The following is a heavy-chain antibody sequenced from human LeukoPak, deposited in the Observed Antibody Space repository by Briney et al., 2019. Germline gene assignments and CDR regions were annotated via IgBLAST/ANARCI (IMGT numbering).Heavy chain of an antibody. CDR2: IRYDGSNK. Sequence: GGSLRLSCAASGFTFGSYGMHWVRQAPGKGLEWVAFIRYDGSNKYYADSVKGRFTISRDNSKNTLYLQMNSLRAEDTAVYYCAKDHPYGGNSCDYWGQGTLVTVSS. J-gene: IGHJ4*02. CDR3: AKDHPYGGNSCDY. CDR1: GFTFGSYG. V-gene: IGHV3-30*02. D-gene: IGHD4-23*01.